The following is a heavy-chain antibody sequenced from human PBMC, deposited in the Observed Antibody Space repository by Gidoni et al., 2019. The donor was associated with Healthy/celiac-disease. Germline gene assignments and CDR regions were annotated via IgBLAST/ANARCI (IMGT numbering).Heavy chain of an antibody. CDR3: AGVALWSADAFDI. D-gene: IGHD3-10*01. V-gene: IGHV4-30-2*01. Sequence: QLQLQESGSGLVKPSQTLSLTCAVSGGSISSGGYSWSWIRQPPGKGLEWIGYIYHSGSTYYNPSLKSRVTISVDRSKNQFSLKLSSVTAADTAVYYCAGVALWSADAFDIWGQGTMVTVFS. J-gene: IGHJ3*02. CDR1: GGSISSGGYS. CDR2: IYHSGST.